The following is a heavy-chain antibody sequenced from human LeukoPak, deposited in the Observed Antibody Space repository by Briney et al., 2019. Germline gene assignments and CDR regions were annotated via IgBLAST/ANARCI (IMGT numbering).Heavy chain of an antibody. CDR3: ARDPADWDWFDP. D-gene: IGHD2-21*01. J-gene: IGHJ5*02. V-gene: IGHV3-21*01. Sequence: GRSLRLSCAASGFTFDDYAMHWVRQAPGKGLEWVSSISSSSSYIYYADSVKGRSTISRDNAKNSLYLQMNSLRAEDTAVYYCARDPADWDWFDPWGQGTLVTVSS. CDR2: ISSSSSYI. CDR1: GFTFDDYA.